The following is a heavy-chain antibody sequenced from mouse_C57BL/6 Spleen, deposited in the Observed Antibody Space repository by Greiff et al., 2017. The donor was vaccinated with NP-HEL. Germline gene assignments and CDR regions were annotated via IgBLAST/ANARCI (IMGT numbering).Heavy chain of an antibody. J-gene: IGHJ4*01. CDR3: ASDGYYEYAMDY. CDR2: IHPNSGST. Sequence: VQLQQPGAELVKPGASVKLSCKASGYTFTSYWMHWVKQRPGQGLEWIGMIHPNSGSTNYNEKFKSKATLTVDKSSSTAYMQLSSLTSEDSAVYYCASDGYYEYAMDYWGQGTSVTVSS. D-gene: IGHD2-3*01. V-gene: IGHV1-64*01. CDR1: GYTFTSYW.